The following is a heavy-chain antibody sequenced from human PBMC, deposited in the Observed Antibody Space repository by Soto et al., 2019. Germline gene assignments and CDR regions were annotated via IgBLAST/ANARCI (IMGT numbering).Heavy chain of an antibody. CDR2: ITPASGGT. CDR3: ARDYSAGAGASDF. CDR1: GYIFTAYY. Sequence: QVQLVPSGAEVKKPGASVKVSCKASGYIFTAYYMNWVRQAPGQGLEWMGWITPASGGTNYAQKFQGRVTMTTDPSISTAYMELSSLRSDDTAVYYCARDYSAGAGASDFWGQGTIFIVSS. J-gene: IGHJ3*01. D-gene: IGHD6-19*01. V-gene: IGHV1-2*02.